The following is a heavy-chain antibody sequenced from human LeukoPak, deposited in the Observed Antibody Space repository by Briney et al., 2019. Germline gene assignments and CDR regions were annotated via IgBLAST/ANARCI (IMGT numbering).Heavy chain of an antibody. J-gene: IGHJ6*02. CDR2: IWNDGRNK. Sequence: GGSLRLSCAASGFPFSNYAMHWVRQPPGKGLEWVALIWNDGRNKYYADSVKGRFTISRDNAKNTVSLQMNSLRAEDTAVYYCASDGAYAMAVWGQGTTVTVSS. D-gene: IGHD1-26*01. CDR3: ASDGAYAMAV. V-gene: IGHV3-33*01. CDR1: GFPFSNYA.